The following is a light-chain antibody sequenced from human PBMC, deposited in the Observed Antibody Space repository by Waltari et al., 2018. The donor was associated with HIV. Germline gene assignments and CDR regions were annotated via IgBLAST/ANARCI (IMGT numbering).Light chain of an antibody. CDR3: QLYGSSPPIT. J-gene: IGKJ5*01. Sequence: ECVLTQSPGTLSLSPGDRATLSSRASRSAYSRYLPWYQQKPGQAPRLLIYYVSTRVTGIPDRCSGSGSGTDVTLTISRLEPEDVAVYYCQLYGSSPPITFGQGTRLEI. CDR2: YVS. V-gene: IGKV3-20*01. CDR1: RSAYSRY.